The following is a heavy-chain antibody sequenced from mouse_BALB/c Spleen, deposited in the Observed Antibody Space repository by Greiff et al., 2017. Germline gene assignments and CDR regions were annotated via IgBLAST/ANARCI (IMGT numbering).Heavy chain of an antibody. CDR2: INPSTGYT. CDR1: GYTFTSYW. CDR3: ARYWDGTLFAY. D-gene: IGHD4-1*01. J-gene: IGHJ3*01. V-gene: IGHV1-7*01. Sequence: QVQLQQSGAELAKPGASVKMSCKASGYTFTSYWMHWVNQRPGQGLEWIGYINPSTGYTEYNQKFKDKATLTADKSSSTAYMQLSSLTSEDSAVYYCARYWDGTLFAYWGQGTLVTVSA.